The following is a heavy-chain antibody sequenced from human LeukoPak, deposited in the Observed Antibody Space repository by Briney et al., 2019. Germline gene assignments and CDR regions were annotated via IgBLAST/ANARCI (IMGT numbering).Heavy chain of an antibody. V-gene: IGHV4-34*01. CDR2: INHSGST. CDR3: ARGRNTVTTSNRTAYFDY. CDR1: GGSFSGYY. J-gene: IGHJ4*02. Sequence: PSETLSLTCAVYGGSFSGYYWSWIRQPPGKGLEWIGEINHSGSTNYNPPLKSRVTISVDTSKNQFSLKLSSVTAADTAVYYCARGRNTVTTSNRTAYFDYWGQGTLVTVSS. D-gene: IGHD4-17*01.